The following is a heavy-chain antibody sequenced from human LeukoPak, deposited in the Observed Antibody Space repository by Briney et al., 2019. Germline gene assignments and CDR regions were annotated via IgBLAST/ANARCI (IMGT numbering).Heavy chain of an antibody. J-gene: IGHJ5*02. CDR3: ARXDXXSSGXXXXFDP. Sequence: SETLSLTCTVSGGSISSYYWSWIRQPPGKGLEWIGYIYYSGSTNYNPSLKSRVTISVDTSKNQFSLKLSSVTAADTAVYYCARXDXXSSGXXXXFDPWGQGTLVTVSS. V-gene: IGHV4-59*01. CDR1: GGSISSYY. CDR2: IYYSGST. D-gene: IGHD6-6*01.